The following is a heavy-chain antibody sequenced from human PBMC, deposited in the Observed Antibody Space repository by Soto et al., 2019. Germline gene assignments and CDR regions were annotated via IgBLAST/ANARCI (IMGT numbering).Heavy chain of an antibody. CDR3: ARSRDGYSFYFYYGMDV. CDR1: GFTFANYD. CDR2: ILHDGSAE. D-gene: IGHD4-4*01. J-gene: IGHJ6*02. Sequence: LRLSCAASGFTFANYDMHWVRQAPGKGLEWMALILHDGSAEYYADSVKGRFTISRDNSKSTLYLQVNSLSAEDTGVYYCARSRDGYSFYFYYGMDVWGQGTTVTVSS. V-gene: IGHV3-30*03.